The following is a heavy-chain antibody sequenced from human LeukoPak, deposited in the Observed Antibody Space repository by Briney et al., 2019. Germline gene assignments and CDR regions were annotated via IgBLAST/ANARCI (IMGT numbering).Heavy chain of an antibody. Sequence: GGSLRLSCAASGFTFSSYAMHWVRQAPGKGLEWVAVISYDGSNKYYADSVKGRFTISRDNSKNTLYLQMNSLRAEDTAVYYCAKGFLGYSGYDFGPSDYWGQGTLVTVSS. V-gene: IGHV3-30-3*01. J-gene: IGHJ4*02. CDR2: ISYDGSNK. CDR3: AKGFLGYSGYDFGPSDY. CDR1: GFTFSSYA. D-gene: IGHD5-12*01.